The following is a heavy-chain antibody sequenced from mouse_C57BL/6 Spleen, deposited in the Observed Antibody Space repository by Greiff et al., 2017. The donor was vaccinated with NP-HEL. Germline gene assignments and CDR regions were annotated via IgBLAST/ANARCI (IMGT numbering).Heavy chain of an antibody. Sequence: VQLQQPGAELVKPGASVKMSCKASGYTFTSYWITWVKQRPEQGLEWIGDIYPGSGSTNYNEKFKSKATLTVDTSSSTAYMQLSSLTSEDSAVYYCARQDSNYVEFAYWGQGTLVTVSA. CDR2: IYPGSGST. CDR3: ARQDSNYVEFAY. D-gene: IGHD2-5*01. CDR1: GYTFTSYW. J-gene: IGHJ3*01. V-gene: IGHV1-55*01.